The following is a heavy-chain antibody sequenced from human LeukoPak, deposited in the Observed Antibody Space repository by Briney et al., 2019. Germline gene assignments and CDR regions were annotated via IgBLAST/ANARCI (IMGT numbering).Heavy chain of an antibody. Sequence: SETLSLTCTVSGGSISIYYWSWIRQPAGKGLEWIGRIYTSGSTNYNPSLKSRVTMSVDTSKNQFSLKLSSVTAADTAVYYCARFSYYYDRGAFDIWGQGTMVTVSS. CDR2: IYTSGST. CDR1: GGSISIYY. CDR3: ARFSYYYDRGAFDI. J-gene: IGHJ3*02. D-gene: IGHD3-22*01. V-gene: IGHV4-4*07.